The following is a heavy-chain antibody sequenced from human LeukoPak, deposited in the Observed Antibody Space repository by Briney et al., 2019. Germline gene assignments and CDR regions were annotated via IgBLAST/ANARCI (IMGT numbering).Heavy chain of an antibody. CDR3: ARDKRFLEWLLAANYMDV. CDR2: INTDGSST. D-gene: IGHD3-3*01. Sequence: GGSLRLSCAASGFTFSSYWMHWVRQAPGKGLVWVSRINTDGSSTSYADSVKGRFTISRDNAKNTLYLQMNSLRAEDTAVYYCARDKRFLEWLLAANYMDVWGKGTTVTVSS. V-gene: IGHV3-74*01. J-gene: IGHJ6*03. CDR1: GFTFSSYW.